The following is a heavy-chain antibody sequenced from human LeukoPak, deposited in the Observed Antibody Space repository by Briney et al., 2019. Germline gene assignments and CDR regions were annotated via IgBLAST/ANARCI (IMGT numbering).Heavy chain of an antibody. J-gene: IGHJ4*02. CDR1: GGSISISTW. CDR2: IYHGGST. D-gene: IGHD3-10*01. V-gene: IGHV4-4*02. Sequence: TSETLSLTCAVSGGSISISTWWSWVRPPPGKGLEWIGEIYHGGSTNYNPSLKSRVTISVDKSKNQFSLNLNSVTAADTAVYYCARDHLSGFGFDYWGQGTLVTVSS. CDR3: ARDHLSGFGFDY.